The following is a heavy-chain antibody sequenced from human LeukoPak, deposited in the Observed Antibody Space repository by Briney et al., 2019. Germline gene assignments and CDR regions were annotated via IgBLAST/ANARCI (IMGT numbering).Heavy chain of an antibody. J-gene: IGHJ4*02. Sequence: SVKVSCKAXXYTFTGYYMHWVRQAPGQGLEWMGWINPNSGGTNYAQKFQGRVTMTRDTSISTAYMELSRLRSDDTAVYYCARVGAYCGGDCYSDYWGQGTLVTVSS. CDR3: ARVGAYCGGDCYSDY. CDR1: XYTFTGYY. CDR2: INPNSGGT. V-gene: IGHV1-2*02. D-gene: IGHD2-21*02.